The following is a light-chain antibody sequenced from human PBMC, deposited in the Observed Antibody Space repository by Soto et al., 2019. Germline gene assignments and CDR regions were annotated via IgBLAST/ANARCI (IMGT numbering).Light chain of an antibody. CDR2: DVS. CDR3: SSYPTRNTRQIV. CDR1: SSDVGGYNY. Sequence: QSALTQHASVSGSPGQSITISCTGTSSDVGGYNYVSWYQQHPGKAPKFMIYDVSNRPSGVSNRFSCSKSGNTASLTISGLQAEDEADYYCSSYPTRNTRQIVFGTGTKVTVL. J-gene: IGLJ1*01. V-gene: IGLV2-14*01.